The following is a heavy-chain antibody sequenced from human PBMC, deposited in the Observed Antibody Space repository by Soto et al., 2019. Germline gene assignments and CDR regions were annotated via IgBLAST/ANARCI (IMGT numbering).Heavy chain of an antibody. V-gene: IGHV4-61*08. J-gene: IGHJ6*02. CDR3: ARDHYYGSGSYYYYYYGTDV. Sequence: SETLSLTCTVSGGSISSGDYYWSWIRQPPGKGLEWIGYIYYSGSTNYNPSLKSRVTISVDTSKNQFSLKLSSVTAADTAVYYCARDHYYGSGSYYYYYYGTDVWGQGTTVTVSS. CDR1: GGSISSGDYY. D-gene: IGHD3-10*01. CDR2: IYYSGST.